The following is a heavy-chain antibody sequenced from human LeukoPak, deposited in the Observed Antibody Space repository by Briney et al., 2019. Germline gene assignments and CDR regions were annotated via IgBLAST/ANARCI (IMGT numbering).Heavy chain of an antibody. J-gene: IGHJ6*04. D-gene: IGHD3-10*01. V-gene: IGHV1-69*01. CDR3: AGGTYYYGSGSYYTYGMDV. Sequence: ASVKVSRKASGGTFSSYAISWVRQAPGQGLEWMGGIIPIFGTANYAQKFQGRVTITADESTSTAYMELSSLRSEDTAVYYCAGGTYYYGSGSYYTYGMDVWGKGTTVTVSS. CDR1: GGTFSSYA. CDR2: IIPIFGTA.